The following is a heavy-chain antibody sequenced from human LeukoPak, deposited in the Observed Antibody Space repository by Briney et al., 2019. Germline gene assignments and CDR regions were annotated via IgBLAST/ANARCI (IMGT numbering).Heavy chain of an antibody. D-gene: IGHD2-2*02. CDR2: IRYDGSNK. CDR3: AKGSRCSSASCYMFYFDY. J-gene: IGHJ4*02. V-gene: IGHV3-30*02. Sequence: GGSLRLSCAASGFTFSSYGMHWVRQAPGKGLEWVAFIRYDGSNKYYADSVKGRFTISRDNSKNTLYLQMNSLRAEDTAVYYCAKGSRCSSASCYMFYFDYWGQGTLVTVSS. CDR1: GFTFSSYG.